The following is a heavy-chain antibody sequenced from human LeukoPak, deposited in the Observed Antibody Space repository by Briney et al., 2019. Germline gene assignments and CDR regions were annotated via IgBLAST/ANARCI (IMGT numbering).Heavy chain of an antibody. D-gene: IGHD6-13*01. Sequence: PSGTLSLTCADSGGSITSGNWWSWVRQPPGKGLEWIGEIYHSGSTNYNPSLKSRVTISVDKSKNQFSLILNSVTAADTAVYYCARGVPAAGSIRFDPWGQGTLVTVSS. CDR2: IYHSGST. J-gene: IGHJ5*02. CDR1: GGSITSGNW. CDR3: ARGVPAAGSIRFDP. V-gene: IGHV4-4*02.